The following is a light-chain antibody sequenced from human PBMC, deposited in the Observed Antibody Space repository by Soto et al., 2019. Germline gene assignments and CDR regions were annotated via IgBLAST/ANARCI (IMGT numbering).Light chain of an antibody. CDR2: DVN. CDR3: SSYTSTYSLV. V-gene: IGLV2-14*03. Sequence: QSVLTQPASVSGSPRQSITISCTGTIDGVGAYNYVSWYQQRPGSAPQLIMYDVNNRPSGASHRFSGSKSGHTAYLTISGLQSDDEANYHCSSYTSTYSLVFGTGTKVTVL. J-gene: IGLJ1*01. CDR1: IDGVGAYNY.